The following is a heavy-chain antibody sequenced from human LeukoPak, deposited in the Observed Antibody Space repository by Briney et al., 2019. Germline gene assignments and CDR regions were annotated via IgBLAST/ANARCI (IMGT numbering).Heavy chain of an antibody. Sequence: SETLSLTCTVSNDSISTTTYYWGWIRQSPGQGLEWIGTIYYSGGAYYNPSLKSRVTISVDTSKNQFSLKLSSVTATDTALYYCAIHRYYYASGPLFDYWGRGTLVTVSS. V-gene: IGHV4-39*01. CDR2: IYYSGGA. CDR3: AIHRYYYASGPLFDY. J-gene: IGHJ4*02. D-gene: IGHD3-10*01. CDR1: NDSISTTTYY.